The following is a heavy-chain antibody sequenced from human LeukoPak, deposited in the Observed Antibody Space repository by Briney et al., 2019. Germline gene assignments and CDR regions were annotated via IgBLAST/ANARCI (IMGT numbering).Heavy chain of an antibody. CDR2: ISSSGSTI. V-gene: IGHV3-48*03. CDR1: GFTFSSYE. CDR3: AREVVRGVIDY. D-gene: IGHD3-10*01. J-gene: IGHJ4*02. Sequence: GGSLRLSCAASGFTFSSYEMNWVRQAPGKGLEWVSYISSSGSTIYYADSVKGRFTISRDNAKNSLSLQMNSLRAEDTAVYYCAREVVRGVIDYWGQGTLVTVSS.